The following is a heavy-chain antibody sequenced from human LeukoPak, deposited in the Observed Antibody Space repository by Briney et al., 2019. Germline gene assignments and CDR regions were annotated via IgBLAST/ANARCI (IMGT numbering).Heavy chain of an antibody. CDR3: ARDYPYSSSGNDY. Sequence: GGSLRLSCAASGFTFSSYAMHWVRQAPGKGLEWVAVISYDGSNKYYADSVKGRFTISRDNSKNTLYLQMNSLRAEDTAVYYCARDYPYSSSGNDYWGQGTLVTVSS. D-gene: IGHD6-13*01. CDR2: ISYDGSNK. J-gene: IGHJ4*02. V-gene: IGHV3-30*04. CDR1: GFTFSSYA.